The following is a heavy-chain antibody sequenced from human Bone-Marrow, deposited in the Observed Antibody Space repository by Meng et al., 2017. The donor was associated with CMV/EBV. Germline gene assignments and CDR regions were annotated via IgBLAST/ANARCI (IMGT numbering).Heavy chain of an antibody. J-gene: IGHJ4*02. Sequence: QVVEVGVEVKKAGSSVKVSCKASGGTFSSDAISWVRQAPGQGLEWMGGIIPIFGTANYAQKFQGRVTITADESTSTAYMELSSLRSEDTAVYYCARGVLFGEAGTVLDYWGQGTLVTASS. D-gene: IGHD1-7*01. CDR2: IIPIFGTA. CDR3: ARGVLFGEAGTVLDY. CDR1: GGTFSSDA. V-gene: IGHV1-69*01.